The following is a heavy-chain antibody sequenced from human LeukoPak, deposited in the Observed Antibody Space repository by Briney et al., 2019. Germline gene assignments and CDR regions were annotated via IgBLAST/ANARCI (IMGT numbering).Heavy chain of an antibody. V-gene: IGHV1-2*02. Sequence: ASVKVSCKASGNTFTSYDINWVRQAAGQGLEWMGWMNPNSGETKFAQKFQGRVTMTRDTSISTVYMGLGGLRSDDTAVYYCARVLFNSGYDYWGQGSLVTVSS. CDR1: GNTFTSYD. CDR2: MNPNSGET. CDR3: ARVLFNSGYDY. J-gene: IGHJ4*02. D-gene: IGHD3-9*01.